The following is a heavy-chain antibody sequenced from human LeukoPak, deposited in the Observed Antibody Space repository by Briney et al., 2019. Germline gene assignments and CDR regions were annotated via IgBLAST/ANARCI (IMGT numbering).Heavy chain of an antibody. CDR1: GGSISSYY. J-gene: IGHJ5*02. Sequence: SETLSLTCTVSGGSISSYYWSWIRQPAGKGLEWIGRIYTSGSTNYTPSLKSRVTMSVDTSKNQFSLKLSSVTAADTAVYYCARGAYYYDSSGPGGWFDPWGQGTLVTVSS. CDR3: ARGAYYYDSSGPGGWFDP. V-gene: IGHV4-4*07. D-gene: IGHD3-22*01. CDR2: IYTSGST.